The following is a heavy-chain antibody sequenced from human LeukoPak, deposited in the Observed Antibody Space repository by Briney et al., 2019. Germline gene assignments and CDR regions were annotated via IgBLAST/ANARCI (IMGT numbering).Heavy chain of an antibody. CDR3: ARHLIAASTTDRSPFDI. J-gene: IGHJ3*02. V-gene: IGHV5-51*01. Sequence: ESLKISCKGSGYSFTNYWIGWVRQMPGEGLECMGIICPGDSDTTYNPPFRGQVTISADKSINTAYLQWSSLKASDTARYYCARHLIAASTTDRSPFDIWGQGTMVTVSS. CDR1: GYSFTNYW. D-gene: IGHD6-13*01. CDR2: ICPGDSDT.